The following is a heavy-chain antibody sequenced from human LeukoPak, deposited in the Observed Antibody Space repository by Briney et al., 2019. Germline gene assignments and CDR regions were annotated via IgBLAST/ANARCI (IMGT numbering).Heavy chain of an antibody. V-gene: IGHV4-34*01. J-gene: IGHJ4*02. D-gene: IGHD6-19*01. CDR2: INHSGST. CDR3: ARGVAVSSSGWYNY. CDR1: GGSFSGYY. Sequence: SETLSLTCAVYGGSFSGYYWSWIRQPPGKGLEWIGEINHSGSTNYNPSLKSRVTISVVTSKNQFSLKLSSVTAADTAVYYCARGVAVSSSGWYNYWGQGTLVTVSS.